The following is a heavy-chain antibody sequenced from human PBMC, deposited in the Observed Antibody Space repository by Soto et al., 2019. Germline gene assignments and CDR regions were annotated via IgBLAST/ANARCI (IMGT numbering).Heavy chain of an antibody. CDR3: ARDGTFGESIYYFDY. J-gene: IGHJ4*02. CDR2: IIPIFGTA. V-gene: IGHV1-69*13. Sequence: SVKVSCKASGGTFSSYAISWVRQAPGQGLEWMGGIIPIFGTANYAQKFQGRVTITADESTSTAYMELSSLRSEDTAVYYCARDGTFGESIYYFDYWGQGTLVTISS. CDR1: GGTFSSYA. D-gene: IGHD3-10*01.